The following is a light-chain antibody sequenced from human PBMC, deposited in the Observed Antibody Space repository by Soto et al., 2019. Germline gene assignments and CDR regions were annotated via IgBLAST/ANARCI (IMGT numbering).Light chain of an antibody. CDR1: SSDIGGYNH. CDR3: SSHTSSSTYL. V-gene: IGLV2-14*01. J-gene: IGLJ1*01. CDR2: EVS. Sequence: QSALTQPASVSGSPGQSITISCTGISSDIGGYNHVSWYQQHPGKAPKLMIYEVSNRPSGVSNRFSGSESGNTASLTISGLQADDEADYYCSSHTSSSTYLFGTGTKVTVL.